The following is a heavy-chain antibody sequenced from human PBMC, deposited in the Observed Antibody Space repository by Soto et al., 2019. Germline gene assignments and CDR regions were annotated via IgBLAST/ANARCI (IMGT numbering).Heavy chain of an antibody. J-gene: IGHJ1*01. V-gene: IGHV1-46*01. CDR2: INPSGGST. Sequence: ASVKVSCKASGYTFTSYYMHWVRQAPGQGLEWMGIINPSGGSTSYAQKFQGRVTMTRDTSTSTVYMELSSLGSEDTAVYYCAREGGREMDSRYVFQHWGQGTLVTVSS. CDR1: GYTFTSYY. D-gene: IGHD3-9*01. CDR3: AREGGREMDSRYVFQH.